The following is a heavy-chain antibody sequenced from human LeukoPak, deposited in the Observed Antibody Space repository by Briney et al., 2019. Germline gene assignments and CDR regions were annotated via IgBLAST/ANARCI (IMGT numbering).Heavy chain of an antibody. CDR2: MHHSGRT. Sequence: SGTLSLTCAISGASISSTNWWIWVRQPPGKGLEWIGEMHHSGRTNYNPSLKSRITISVDKSKNQVFLRLNSVAAADAALYYCARAQEGCSRASCYLEPWGQGTLVTVSS. V-gene: IGHV4-4*02. J-gene: IGHJ5*02. CDR1: GASISSTNW. D-gene: IGHD2-2*01. CDR3: ARAQEGCSRASCYLEP.